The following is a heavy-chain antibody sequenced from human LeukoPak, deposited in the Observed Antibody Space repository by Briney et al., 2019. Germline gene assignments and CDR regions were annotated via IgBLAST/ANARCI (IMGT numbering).Heavy chain of an antibody. D-gene: IGHD3-22*01. CDR3: ARDLDKYYYDSSGYTPLDY. J-gene: IGHJ4*02. V-gene: IGHV1-18*01. Sequence: ASVKVSCKASGYTFTSYGISWVRQAPGQGLEWMGWISAYNGNTNYAQKLQGRVTMTTDTSTSTAYMELRSLRSDDTAVYYCARDLDKYYYDSSGYTPLDYWGQGTLVTVSS. CDR1: GYTFTSYG. CDR2: ISAYNGNT.